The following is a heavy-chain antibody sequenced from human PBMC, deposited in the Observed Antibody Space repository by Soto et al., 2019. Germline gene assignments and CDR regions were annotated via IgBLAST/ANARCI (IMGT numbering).Heavy chain of an antibody. CDR1: GFTFSSYG. CDR2: ISYDGSNK. Sequence: QVQLVESGGGVVQPGRSLRLSCAASGFTFSSYGMHWVRQAPGKGLEWVAVISYDGSNKYYADSVKGRFTISRDNSKNTLHLQMNSLRAEDTAVYYCAKAGDAFDIWGQGTMITVSS. J-gene: IGHJ3*02. CDR3: AKAGDAFDI. V-gene: IGHV3-30*18.